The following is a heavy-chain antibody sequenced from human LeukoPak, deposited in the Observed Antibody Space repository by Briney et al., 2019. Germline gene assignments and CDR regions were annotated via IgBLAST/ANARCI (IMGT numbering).Heavy chain of an antibody. CDR2: MNPNSGNT. CDR3: ARYYYDSSGYGY. J-gene: IGHJ4*02. CDR1: GYTFTSYD. Sequence: ASVKVSCKASGYTFTSYDINWVRQATGQGLEWMGWMNPNSGNTGYAQKFQGRVTMTRNTSISTAYMELSSLRSEDTAGYYCARYYYDSSGYGYWGPGTLVTVSS. D-gene: IGHD3-22*01. V-gene: IGHV1-8*01.